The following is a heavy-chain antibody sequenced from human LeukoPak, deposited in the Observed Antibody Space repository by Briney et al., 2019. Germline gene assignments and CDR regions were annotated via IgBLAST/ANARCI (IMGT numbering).Heavy chain of an antibody. CDR2: VVPKSGDT. Sequence: ASVKVFCKASGYTFSVFYIHWLRQAPGQGLEWMVWVVPKSGDTNIAQKFRDRVTMTRDTSINTAYMEINRLTSDNTAMYYCTRGVLLQGRGAFDIWGQGAMVTVSS. D-gene: IGHD2-15*01. J-gene: IGHJ3*02. CDR1: GYTFSVFY. CDR3: TRGVLLQGRGAFDI. V-gene: IGHV1-2*02.